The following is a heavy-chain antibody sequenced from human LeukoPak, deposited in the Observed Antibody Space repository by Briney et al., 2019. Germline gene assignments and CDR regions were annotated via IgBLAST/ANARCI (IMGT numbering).Heavy chain of an antibody. CDR2: IIPIFGTA. D-gene: IGHD3-3*01. CDR1: GGTFSSYA. CDR3: ARDQGVVISPYYYYYGMDV. Sequence: SVKVSCKASGGTFSSYAISWVRQAPGQGLEWMGGIIPIFGTANYAQKFQGRVAITADESTSTAYMELSSLRSEDTAVYYCARDQGVVISPYYYYYGMDVWGQGTTVTVSS. J-gene: IGHJ6*02. V-gene: IGHV1-69*13.